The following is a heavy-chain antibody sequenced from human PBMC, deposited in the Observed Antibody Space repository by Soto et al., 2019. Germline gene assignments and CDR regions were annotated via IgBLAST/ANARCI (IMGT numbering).Heavy chain of an antibody. J-gene: IGHJ4*02. CDR1: GGSISSSSYY. CDR2: IYYSGST. CDR3: ARRGEVPEDCSGGSCYSDY. V-gene: IGHV4-39*01. Sequence: SETLSLTCTVSGGSISSSSYYWGWIRQPPGKGLEWIGSIYYSGSTYYNPSLKSRVTISVDTSKNQFSLKLSSVTAADTAVYYCARRGEVPEDCSGGSCYSDYWGQGTLVTVSS. D-gene: IGHD2-15*01.